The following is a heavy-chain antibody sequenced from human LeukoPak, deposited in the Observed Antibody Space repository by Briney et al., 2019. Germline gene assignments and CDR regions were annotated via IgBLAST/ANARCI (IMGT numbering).Heavy chain of an antibody. CDR3: ARRLGLGWDLQAFDI. V-gene: IGHV1-8*03. J-gene: IGHJ3*02. CDR2: MNPNSGNT. CDR1: GYTFTGYY. D-gene: IGHD4-23*01. Sequence: ASVKVSCKASGYTFTGYYMHWVRQAPGQGLEWMGWMNPNSGNTGYTQKFQGRVTITRNTFISTAYMELSSLTSEDTAVYYCARRLGLGWDLQAFDIWGQGTMVTVSS.